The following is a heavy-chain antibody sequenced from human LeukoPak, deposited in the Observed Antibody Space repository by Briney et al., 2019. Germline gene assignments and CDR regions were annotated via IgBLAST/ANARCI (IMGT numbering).Heavy chain of an antibody. CDR2: IYYSGST. J-gene: IGHJ4*02. D-gene: IGHD3-22*01. CDR1: GGSISSSSYY. CDR3: ASDYYDSSGYPLPFDY. Sequence: SETLSLTCTVSGGSISSSSYYWGWIRQPPGKGLEWIGSIYYSGSTYYNPSLKSRVTISVDTSKNQFSLKLSSVTAADMAVYYCASDYYDSSGYPLPFDYWGQGTLVTVSS. V-gene: IGHV4-39*01.